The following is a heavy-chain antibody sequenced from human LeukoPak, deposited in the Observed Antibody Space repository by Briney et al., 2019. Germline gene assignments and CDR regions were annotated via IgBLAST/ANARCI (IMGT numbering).Heavy chain of an antibody. CDR2: INHSGST. Sequence: SETLSLTCAVYGGSFSGYYWSWIRQPPGKGLEWIGEINHSGSTNYNPSLKSRVTISVDTSKNQFSLKLSSVTAADTAVYYCATIKLGGGWFDPWGQGTLVTVSS. V-gene: IGHV4-34*01. D-gene: IGHD3-10*01. CDR3: ATIKLGGGWFDP. J-gene: IGHJ5*02. CDR1: GGSFSGYY.